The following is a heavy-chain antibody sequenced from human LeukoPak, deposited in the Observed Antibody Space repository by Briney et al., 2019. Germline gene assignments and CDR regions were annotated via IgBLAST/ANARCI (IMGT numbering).Heavy chain of an antibody. CDR1: GFSFMTYN. D-gene: IGHD3-9*01. CDR3: ASDLTRYRLDR. J-gene: IGHJ5*02. CDR2: ISFDGSDT. Sequence: PGGSLRLSCGASGFSFMTYNMRWVRQAPGKGLEWVSVISFDGSDTEYADSMKGRATISRDNSQKTLYLQMSSLRPEDTAIYYCASDLTRYRLDRWGQGTLVTVSS. V-gene: IGHV3-30*03.